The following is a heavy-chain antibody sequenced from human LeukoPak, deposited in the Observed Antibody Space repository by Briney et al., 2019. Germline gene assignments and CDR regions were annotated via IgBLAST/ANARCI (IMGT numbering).Heavy chain of an antibody. V-gene: IGHV4-34*01. CDR3: ARGPTPGYCTNGVCYRGFDY. CDR2: INYSGST. CDR1: GGSFSGYY. Sequence: TSETLSLTCAVYGGSFSGYYWSWIRQPPGKGLEWIGEINYSGSTNYNPSLKSRVTISVDTSKNQFSLKLSSVTAADTAVYYCARGPTPGYCTNGVCYRGFDYWGQGTLVTVSS. J-gene: IGHJ4*02. D-gene: IGHD2-8*01.